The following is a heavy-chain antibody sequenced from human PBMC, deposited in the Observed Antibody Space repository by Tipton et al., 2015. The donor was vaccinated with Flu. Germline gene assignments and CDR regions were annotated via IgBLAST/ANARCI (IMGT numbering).Heavy chain of an antibody. CDR2: ISHSGRT. D-gene: IGHD3-10*01. Sequence: LSLSCAVSGYSISSGYYWAWIRQPPGKGLEWIGSISHSGRTYYKPSLKSRVTVSLDTSNNQFSLNLRFVTAADTAVYYCARSTYYYGSGTSDFWGQGTLVTVSS. J-gene: IGHJ4*02. V-gene: IGHV4-38-2*01. CDR3: ARSTYYYGSGTSDF. CDR1: GYSISSGYY.